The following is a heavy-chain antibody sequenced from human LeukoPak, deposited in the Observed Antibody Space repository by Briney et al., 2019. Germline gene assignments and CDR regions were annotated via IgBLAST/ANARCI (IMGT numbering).Heavy chain of an antibody. D-gene: IGHD6-13*01. CDR1: GFTFSAYD. J-gene: IGHJ3*02. CDR3: ARPGYSSSWSAFDI. Sequence: GGSLRLSCAASGFTFSAYDMNWVRQAPGKGLDWVSHITSSGSTIYYADSVKGRFTISRDNAKNSLYLQMNSLRAEDTAVYYCARPGYSSSWSAFDIWGQGTMVTVSS. CDR2: ITSSGSTI. V-gene: IGHV3-48*03.